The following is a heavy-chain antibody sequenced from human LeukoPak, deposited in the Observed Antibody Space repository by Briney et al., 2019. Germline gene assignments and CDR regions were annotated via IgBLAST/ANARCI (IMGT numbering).Heavy chain of an antibody. CDR2: IYYSGST. V-gene: IGHV4-39*07. CDR1: GGSISSSSYY. J-gene: IGHJ4*02. D-gene: IGHD4-17*01. Sequence: SETLSLTCTVSGGSISSSSYYWGWIRQPPGKGLEWIGSIYYSGSTYYNPSLKSRVTISVDTSKNQFSLKLSSVTAADTAVYYCASGYGDYTYFDYWGQGTLVTVSS. CDR3: ASGYGDYTYFDY.